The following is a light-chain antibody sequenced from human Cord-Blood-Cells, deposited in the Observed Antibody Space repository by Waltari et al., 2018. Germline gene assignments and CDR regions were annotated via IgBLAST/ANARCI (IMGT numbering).Light chain of an antibody. J-gene: IGKJ1*01. Sequence: DIVMTQSPDSLAVSLGERATINCKSRQSVLYSSNNKNYLAWYQQKPGQPPKLLIYWASTRESGVPDRFSGSGSGTDFTLTISSLQAEDVAVYYCQQYYSFRTFGQGTKVEIK. CDR1: QSVLYSSNNKNY. V-gene: IGKV4-1*01. CDR3: QQYYSFRT. CDR2: WAS.